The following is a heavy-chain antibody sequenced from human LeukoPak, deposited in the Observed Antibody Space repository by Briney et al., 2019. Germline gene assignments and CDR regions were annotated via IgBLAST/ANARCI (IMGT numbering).Heavy chain of an antibody. Sequence: ETLSLTCTVSGGSISSYYWSWIRQPAGKGLEWIGRIYTSGSTDYNPSLKSRVTMSVDTSKNQFSLKLSSVTAADTAVYYCARVGNYYDSSGYYYFDYWGQGTLVTVSS. J-gene: IGHJ4*02. D-gene: IGHD3-22*01. CDR2: IYTSGST. V-gene: IGHV4-4*07. CDR3: ARVGNYYDSSGYYYFDY. CDR1: GGSISSYY.